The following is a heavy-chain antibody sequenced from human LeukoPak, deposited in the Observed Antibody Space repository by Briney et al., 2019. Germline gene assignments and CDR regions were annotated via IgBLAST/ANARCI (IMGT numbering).Heavy chain of an antibody. CDR3: ARVMVRGVMGFAY. J-gene: IGHJ4*02. CDR1: GFTFSSYA. CDR2: ISGSGGST. D-gene: IGHD3-10*01. V-gene: IGHV3-23*01. Sequence: GGSLRLSCAASGFTFSSYAMSWVRQAPGKGLEWVSAISGSGGSTYYADSVKGRFTISRDNSKNTLYLQMNSLRAEDTAVYYCARVMVRGVMGFAYWGQGTLVTVSS.